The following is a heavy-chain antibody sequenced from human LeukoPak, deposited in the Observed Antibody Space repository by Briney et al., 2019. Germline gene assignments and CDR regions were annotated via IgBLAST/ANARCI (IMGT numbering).Heavy chain of an antibody. D-gene: IGHD3-3*01. J-gene: IGHJ6*02. CDR3: ARVGGYSYYYYYGMDV. Sequence: SETLSLTCTVSGGSISSYYWSWLRQPPGKGLEWIGYIYYSGSTNYNPSLKSRVTISVDTSKNQFSLKLSSVTAADTAVYYCARVGGYSYYYYYGMDVWGQGTTVTVSS. CDR2: IYYSGST. V-gene: IGHV4-59*01. CDR1: GGSISSYY.